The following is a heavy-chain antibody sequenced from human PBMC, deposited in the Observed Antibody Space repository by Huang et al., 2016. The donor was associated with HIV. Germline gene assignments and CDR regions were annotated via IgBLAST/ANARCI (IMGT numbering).Heavy chain of an antibody. CDR3: ATGFDVFFDF. D-gene: IGHD3-9*01. Sequence: QVQLVQSRAEVKKPGASVKVSCKVSEYTLTELSIHWVRQPPGKGLEWMGGFDPEIGETISAQKFQGRVTMTEYTSTEPAFMELSGLRPEDTAVYYCATGFDVFFDFWGQGTLVTVSS. CDR2: FDPEIGET. V-gene: IGHV1-24*01. CDR1: EYTLTELS. J-gene: IGHJ4*02.